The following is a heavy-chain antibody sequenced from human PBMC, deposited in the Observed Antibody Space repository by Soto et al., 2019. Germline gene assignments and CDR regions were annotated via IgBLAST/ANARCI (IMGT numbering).Heavy chain of an antibody. CDR1: GGSISSGGYY. V-gene: IGHV4-31*03. D-gene: IGHD3-9*01. J-gene: IGHJ4*02. Sequence: SETLSLTCTVSGGSISSGGYYWSWIRQHPGKGLEWIGYIYYSGSTYYNPSLKSRVTISVDTSKNQFSLKLSSVTAADTAVYYCARAGNVLRYFDWLYYFDYWGQGTLVTVSS. CDR2: IYYSGST. CDR3: ARAGNVLRYFDWLYYFDY.